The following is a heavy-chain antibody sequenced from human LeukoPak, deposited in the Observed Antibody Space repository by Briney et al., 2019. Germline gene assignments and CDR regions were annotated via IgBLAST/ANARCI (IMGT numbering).Heavy chain of an antibody. CDR2: MNPNSGNT. Sequence: ASVKVSCKASGYTFTSYDINWVRQATGQGLEWMGWMNPNSGNTGYAQKFQGRVTMTRNTSISTAYMELSRPRSDDTAVYYCASGTTLDWYFDLWGRGTLVTVSS. V-gene: IGHV1-8*01. J-gene: IGHJ2*01. CDR3: ASGTTLDWYFDL. D-gene: IGHD1-7*01. CDR1: GYTFTSYD.